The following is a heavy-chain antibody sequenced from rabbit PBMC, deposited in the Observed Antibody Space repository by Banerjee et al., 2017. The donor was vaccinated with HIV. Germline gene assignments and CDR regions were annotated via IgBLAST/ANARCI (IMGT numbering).Heavy chain of an antibody. CDR3: ARGGGGYAGYGHGDDAFDP. V-gene: IGHV1S40*01. CDR2: IYTISGDT. J-gene: IGHJ2*01. Sequence: QQLVESGGGLVKPGASLTLTCKASGIDFSSYYYMCWVRQAPGKGLELIAYIYTISGDTVYATWAKGRFTISKASWTTVTLQMTSLTAADTASYFCARGGGGYAGYGHGDDAFDPWGQGTLVTVS. D-gene: IGHD7-1*01. CDR1: GIDFSSYYY.